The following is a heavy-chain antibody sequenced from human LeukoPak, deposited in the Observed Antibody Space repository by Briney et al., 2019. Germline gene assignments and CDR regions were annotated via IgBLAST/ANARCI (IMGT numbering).Heavy chain of an antibody. CDR2: IYNSENT. Sequence: SETLSLTCTVSGGSISSYYWSWVRQPAGKGLEWIGRIYNSENTKYNPSLKSRVTMSVDTSKNQFSLKLNSVTAADTAVYYCTGGSESYSFDYWGQGTLGTVSS. V-gene: IGHV4-4*07. CDR3: TGGSESYSFDY. J-gene: IGHJ4*02. CDR1: GGSISSYY. D-gene: IGHD3-16*01.